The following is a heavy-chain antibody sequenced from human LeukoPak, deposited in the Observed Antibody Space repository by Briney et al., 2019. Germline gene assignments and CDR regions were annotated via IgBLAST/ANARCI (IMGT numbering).Heavy chain of an antibody. Sequence: GGSLRLSCAVSGFTFNNYAMHWVRQAPGKGLEWVSTINGNGAATYYADSFKGRFLISRDDSKSTVYLRMNKLRVEDSGLYYCANGLAASGNFLLRDYYYFIDVWGKGTTVTVSS. CDR1: GFTFNNYA. J-gene: IGHJ6*03. D-gene: IGHD1-26*01. CDR2: INGNGAAT. CDR3: ANGLAASGNFLLRDYYYFIDV. V-gene: IGHV3-23*01.